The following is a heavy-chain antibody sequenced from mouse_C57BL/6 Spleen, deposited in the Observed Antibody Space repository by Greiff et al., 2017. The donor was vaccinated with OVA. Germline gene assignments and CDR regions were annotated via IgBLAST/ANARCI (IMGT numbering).Heavy chain of an antibody. D-gene: IGHD2-5*01. J-gene: IGHJ4*01. Sequence: QVQLQQSGAELVKPGASVKISCKASGYAFSSYWMNWVKQRPGKGLEWIGQIYPGDGDTNYNGKFTGKATLTADNSSSTDYMQLSSLTSEDSAVYFCARTYSNYDAMDYWGQGTSVTVAS. CDR3: ARTYSNYDAMDY. CDR1: GYAFSSYW. CDR2: IYPGDGDT. V-gene: IGHV1-80*01.